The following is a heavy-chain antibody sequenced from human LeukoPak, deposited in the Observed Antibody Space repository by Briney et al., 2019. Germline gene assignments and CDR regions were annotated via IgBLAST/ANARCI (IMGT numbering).Heavy chain of an antibody. D-gene: IGHD3-10*01. CDR2: FDPEDGET. V-gene: IGHV1-24*01. CDR1: GYTLTELS. J-gene: IGHJ6*04. CDR3: ATDLEGSGSSGRYYYYGMDV. Sequence: GASVKVSCKVSGYTLTELSMHWVRQAPGKGLERMGGFDPEDGETIYAQKFQGRVTMTEDTSTDTAYMELSSLRSEDTAVYYCATDLEGSGSSGRYYYYGMDVWGKGTTVTVSS.